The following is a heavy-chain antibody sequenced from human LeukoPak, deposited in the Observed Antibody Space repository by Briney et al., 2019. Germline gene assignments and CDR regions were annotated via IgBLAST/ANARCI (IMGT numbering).Heavy chain of an antibody. CDR2: INPNSGGT. Sequence: APVKVSCKASGYTFTGYYMHWVRQAPGQGLEWMGWINPNSGGTNYAQKFQGRVTMTRDTSISTAYMELSRLRSDDTAVYYCARDRPWSWYGIDPWGQGTLVTVSS. CDR3: ARDRPWSWYGIDP. J-gene: IGHJ5*02. CDR1: GYTFTGYY. V-gene: IGHV1-2*02. D-gene: IGHD6-13*01.